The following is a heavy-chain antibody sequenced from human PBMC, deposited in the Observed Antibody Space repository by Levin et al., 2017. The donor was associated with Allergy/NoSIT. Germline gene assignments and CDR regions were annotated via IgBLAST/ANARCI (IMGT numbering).Heavy chain of an antibody. D-gene: IGHD3-3*01. Sequence: GGSLRLSCAASGFTFSNAWMNWVRQAPGKGLEWVGRIKSKTDGGTTDYAAPVKGRFTISRDDSKNTLYLQMNSLKTEDTAVYYCTTEAEWLLRYYFDYWGQGTLVTVSS. V-gene: IGHV3-15*07. CDR3: TTEAEWLLRYYFDY. CDR2: IKSKTDGGTT. CDR1: GFTFSNAW. J-gene: IGHJ4*02.